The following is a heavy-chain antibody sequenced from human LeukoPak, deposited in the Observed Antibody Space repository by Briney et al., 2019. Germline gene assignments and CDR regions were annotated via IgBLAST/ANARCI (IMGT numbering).Heavy chain of an antibody. V-gene: IGHV3-21*01. CDR2: ISSGGTYI. Sequence: PGGSLRLSCATSGFTFSIYTMNWVRQAPGKGLEWVSCISSGGTYIHNADSVKGRFTISRDNAKNSLYLQMNNLRAEDTAVYYCAREEDSSTIRSSHGMDVWGQGTTVTVSS. CDR1: GFTFSIYT. J-gene: IGHJ6*02. D-gene: IGHD6-6*01. CDR3: AREEDSSTIRSSHGMDV.